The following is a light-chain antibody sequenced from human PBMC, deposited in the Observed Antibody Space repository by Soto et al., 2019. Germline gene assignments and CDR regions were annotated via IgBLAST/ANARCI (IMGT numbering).Light chain of an antibody. CDR2: GAS. Sequence: EIVMTQSPAILSVSPGERATLSCRASQSVGSDLAWYQQKAGQGPRLLIYGASTRATGIPATFSGSGSGTEFTLTISSLQSEDFGVYYCQQYNDWPPGTFGQGTKVEI. V-gene: IGKV3D-15*01. CDR1: QSVGSD. J-gene: IGKJ1*01. CDR3: QQYNDWPPGT.